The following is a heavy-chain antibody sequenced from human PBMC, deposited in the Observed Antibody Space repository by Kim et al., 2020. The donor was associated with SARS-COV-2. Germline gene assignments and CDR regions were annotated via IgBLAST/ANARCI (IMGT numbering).Heavy chain of an antibody. J-gene: IGHJ3*02. CDR1: GFTFSDYY. V-gene: IGHV3-11*03. CDR2: ISSSSSYT. CDR3: ASPRVRGALGAFDI. Sequence: GGSLRLSCAASGFTFSDYYMSWIRQAPGKGLEWVSYISSSSSYTNYADSVKGRFTISRDNAKNSLYLQMNSLRAEDTAVYYCASPRVRGALGAFDIWGQGTMVTVSS. D-gene: IGHD3-16*01.